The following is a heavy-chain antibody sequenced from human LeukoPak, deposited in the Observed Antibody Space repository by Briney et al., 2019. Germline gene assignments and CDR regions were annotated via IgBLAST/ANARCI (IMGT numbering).Heavy chain of an antibody. CDR1: GYSISSGYY. V-gene: IGHV4-38-2*02. CDR2: IYHSGTI. CDR3: ARVATSEFWSGGAYYYYYYMDV. Sequence: SETLSLTCSVSGYSISSGYYWGWIRQPPGKGLEWIGSIYHSGTIYYNPTLKSRVTISIDTSKNQFSLKLSSVTAADTAVYYCARVATSEFWSGGAYYYYYYMDVWGKGTTVTVSS. D-gene: IGHD3-3*01. J-gene: IGHJ6*03.